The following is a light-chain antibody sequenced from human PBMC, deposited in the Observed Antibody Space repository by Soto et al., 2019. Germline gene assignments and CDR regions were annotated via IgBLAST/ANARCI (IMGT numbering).Light chain of an antibody. J-gene: IGKJ1*01. CDR2: TAS. Sequence: IQMTQSPSTLSASVGDRVTITCRASQSISTSLAWYQHKPGEAPKLLIYTASSLQGGVPLRFSGAGSRTDFSLTISGLQPEDSATYYCQQTYTFPWTFGQGTKVDIK. V-gene: IGKV1-39*01. CDR1: QSISTS. CDR3: QQTYTFPWT.